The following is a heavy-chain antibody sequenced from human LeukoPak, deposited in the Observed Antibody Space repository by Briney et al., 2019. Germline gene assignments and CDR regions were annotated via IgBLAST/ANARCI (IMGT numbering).Heavy chain of an antibody. CDR1: GFTFTQHS. CDR3: ARFGLPYSIDL. V-gene: IGHV3-7*01. Sequence: GGSLRLSCIASGFTFTQHSMSWVRQAPVKGLEWVASIRPDGSAVFYVDSVKGRFTFSRDNAKNSLGLQMNSLRAEDTAVYYCARFGLPYSIDLWGQGTMVTVSS. J-gene: IGHJ6*02. D-gene: IGHD3/OR15-3a*01. CDR2: IRPDGSAV.